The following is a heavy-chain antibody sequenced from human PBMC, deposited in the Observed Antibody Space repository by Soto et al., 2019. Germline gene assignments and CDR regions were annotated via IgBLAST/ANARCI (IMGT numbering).Heavy chain of an antibody. D-gene: IGHD6-13*01. CDR2: IYYSGST. Sequence: SETLCLTCTVSGGSISSGGYYWSWIRQHPGKGLEWIGYIYYSGSTYYNPSLKSRVTISVDTSKTQFSLKLSSVTAADTAVYYCARDIKAAAGRQTHYYYYYGMDVWGQGTTVTVSS. CDR3: ARDIKAAAGRQTHYYYYYGMDV. CDR1: GGSISSGGYY. V-gene: IGHV4-31*03. J-gene: IGHJ6*02.